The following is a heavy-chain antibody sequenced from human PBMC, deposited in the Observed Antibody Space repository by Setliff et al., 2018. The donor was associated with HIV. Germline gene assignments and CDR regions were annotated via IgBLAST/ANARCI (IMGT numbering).Heavy chain of an antibody. J-gene: IGHJ4*02. CDR2: SNAYNGNT. V-gene: IGHV1-18*01. D-gene: IGHD1-7*01. CDR3: ARDAPGNTESAPGY. Sequence: ASVKVSCKASGYTFSRDGISWVRQAPGQGLEWMGWSNAYNGNTNYIEKLQGRITMTTDTPTSTAYMELRSLRSDDTAVYYCARDAPGNTESAPGYWGQGTLFTVS. CDR1: GYTFSRDG.